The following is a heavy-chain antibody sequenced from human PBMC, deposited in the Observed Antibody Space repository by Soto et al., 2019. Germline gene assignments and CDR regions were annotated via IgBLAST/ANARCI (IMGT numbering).Heavy chain of an antibody. V-gene: IGHV1-69*04. J-gene: IGHJ6*02. CDR2: IIPILGIA. D-gene: IGHD5-18*01. CDR3: ARDQGTGYGGYSYGLWAADYYYGMDV. CDR1: GGTFSSYT. Sequence: GASVKVSCKASGGTFSSYTISWVRQAPGQGLEWMGRIIPILGIANYAQKFQGRVTITADESTSTAYMELSSLRSEDTAVYYCARDQGTGYGGYSYGLWAADYYYGMDVWGQGTTVTVSS.